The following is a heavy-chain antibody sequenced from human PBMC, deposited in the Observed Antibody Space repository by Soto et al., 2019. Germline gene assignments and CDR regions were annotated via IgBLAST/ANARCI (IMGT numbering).Heavy chain of an antibody. D-gene: IGHD3-10*01. CDR1: GFSVSSDY. Sequence: GGSLRLSCAASGFSVSSDYMSWVRQAPGRGLEWVSLIYSGGDTYYADSVKGRFTISRDISSNTIYLHMTSLRADDTAIYYCTRAGSDPGNFYISNYYAMDVSGRGPTVTVSS. CDR2: IYSGGDT. J-gene: IGHJ6*02. V-gene: IGHV3-53*01. CDR3: TRAGSDPGNFYISNYYAMDV.